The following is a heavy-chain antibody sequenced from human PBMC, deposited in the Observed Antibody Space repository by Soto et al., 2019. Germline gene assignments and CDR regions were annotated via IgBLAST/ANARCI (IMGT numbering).Heavy chain of an antibody. V-gene: IGHV1-3*01. CDR3: ARLRFCGGESFYPLDI. Sequence: QVQLVQSGAEVKKPGASVKVSCKASGLEFTRHTMHWVRQAPGQRPEWMGWIIAGTGVTKYSQNFLGRPTITRDTSANTAYMDLPSLRSEDTAVYYCARLRFCGGESFYPLDIWGQGTNVTFSS. CDR2: IIAGTGVT. D-gene: IGHD2-21*01. CDR1: GLEFTRHT. J-gene: IGHJ3*02.